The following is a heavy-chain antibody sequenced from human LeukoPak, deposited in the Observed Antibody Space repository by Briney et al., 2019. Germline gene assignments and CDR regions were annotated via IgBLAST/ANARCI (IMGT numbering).Heavy chain of an antibody. Sequence: SETLSLTCTVSGGSISSSSYYWGWIRQPPGKGLDWIGSIYYNRSTYYNPSLKNRVTISVDTSKNQFALQLSSVTAAVTAVYYCARRIVVVVAARWFDPWGQGTLVTVSS. J-gene: IGHJ5*02. V-gene: IGHV4-39*01. CDR2: IYYNRST. D-gene: IGHD2-15*01. CDR1: GGSISSSSYY. CDR3: ARRIVVVVAARWFDP.